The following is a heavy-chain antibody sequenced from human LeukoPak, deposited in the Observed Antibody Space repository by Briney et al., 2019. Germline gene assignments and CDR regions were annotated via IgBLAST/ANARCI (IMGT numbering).Heavy chain of an antibody. D-gene: IGHD3-3*01. Sequence: GGSLRLSCAASRFTFSSYAMSWVRQAPGKGLEWVSAISGDGGNTYYADSVKGRFTISRDNSKNTLYLQMNSLRAEDTAVYYCAKGGRFLEWLLYSFDYWGQGTLVTVSS. CDR2: ISGDGGNT. V-gene: IGHV3-23*01. CDR3: AKGGRFLEWLLYSFDY. CDR1: RFTFSSYA. J-gene: IGHJ4*02.